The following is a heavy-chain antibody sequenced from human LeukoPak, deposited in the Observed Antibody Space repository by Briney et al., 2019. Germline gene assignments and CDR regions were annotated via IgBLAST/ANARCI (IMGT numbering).Heavy chain of an antibody. CDR2: IYYSGST. CDR1: GGSISSSSYY. V-gene: IGHV4-39*01. Sequence: SETLSLTCTVSGGSISSSSYYWGWIRQPPGKGLEWIGSIYYSGSTYYNPSLKSRVTISVDTTKNQFSLKLSSVTAADTAVYYCATTVTSDDYFYYMDAWGKGTTVTVSS. CDR3: ATTVTSDDYFYYMDA. J-gene: IGHJ6*03. D-gene: IGHD4-11*01.